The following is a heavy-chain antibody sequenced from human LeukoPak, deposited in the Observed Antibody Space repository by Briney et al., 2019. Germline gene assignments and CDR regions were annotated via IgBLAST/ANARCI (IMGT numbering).Heavy chain of an antibody. Sequence: GGSLRLSCAASGFTFSSYWMSWVRQAPGKGLEWVANIKQDGSEKYSVDSVTGRFTIYRDNAKNSLYLKMNSLSAEDTAVYYCAREYYYDSSGHLGYWGKGTLVTVSS. CDR1: GFTFSSYW. V-gene: IGHV3-7*01. J-gene: IGHJ4*02. D-gene: IGHD3-22*01. CDR3: AREYYYDSSGHLGY. CDR2: IKQDGSEK.